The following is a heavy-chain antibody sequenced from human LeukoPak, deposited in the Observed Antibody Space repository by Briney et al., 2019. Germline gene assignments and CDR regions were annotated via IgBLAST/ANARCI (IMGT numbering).Heavy chain of an antibody. CDR2: IYYSKNP. CDR1: GGSISSSSAY. V-gene: IGHV4-39*01. CDR3: VSPRGFSYGYFDY. J-gene: IGHJ4*02. D-gene: IGHD5-18*01. Sequence: SETLSLTCTVSGGSISSSSAYWGWIRQPPGKGLEWIGSIYYSKNPYYNPSLKSRVTISADTSKNQFSLTLGSVSATDTAVYYCVSPRGFSYGYFDYWGQGTLVTVSS.